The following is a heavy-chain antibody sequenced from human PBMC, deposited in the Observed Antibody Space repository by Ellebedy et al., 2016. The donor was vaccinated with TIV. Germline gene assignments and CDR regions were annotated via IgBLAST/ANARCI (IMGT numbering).Heavy chain of an antibody. D-gene: IGHD4-17*01. CDR2: IRQDGSDM. CDR1: GFPFRSYW. CDR3: ATDGSYGDYRSPTHAFEI. J-gene: IGHJ3*02. V-gene: IGHV3-7*01. Sequence: GESLKISCTASGFPFRSYWMTWVRQAPGKGLEWVANIRQDGSDMYYVDSVKGRFTISRDNAKNSLYLLMNSLSAEDTGVYYCATDGSYGDYRSPTHAFEIWGQGTMVTVSS.